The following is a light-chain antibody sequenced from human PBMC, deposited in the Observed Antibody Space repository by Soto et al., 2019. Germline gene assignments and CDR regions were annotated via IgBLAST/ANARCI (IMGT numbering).Light chain of an antibody. CDR2: AAS. Sequence: DTQITQSLSTVPASVGDRDTISCQASQGISRSLAWYQQKPGKAPKLLIYAASSLQSGVPSRFSGSGFGTDFTLTISSLQPEDSAIYYCQQADTFPITFGQGTRLEIK. V-gene: IGKV1D-12*01. CDR1: QGISRS. CDR3: QQADTFPIT. J-gene: IGKJ5*01.